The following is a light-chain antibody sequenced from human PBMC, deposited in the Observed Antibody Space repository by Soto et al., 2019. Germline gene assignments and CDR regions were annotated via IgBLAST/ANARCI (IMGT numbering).Light chain of an antibody. CDR3: QPYNVWWT. J-gene: IGKJ1*01. CDR2: GAS. CDR1: QSVSSN. V-gene: IGKV3-15*01. Sequence: EILMTQSPATLSLSQGERATLSCRASQSVSSNLAWYQQKPGQAPRLLVYGASTRATGVPGRFSGSGSGTEFTLTISSLQSEDFAVYHCQPYNVWWTFGQGTKVDI.